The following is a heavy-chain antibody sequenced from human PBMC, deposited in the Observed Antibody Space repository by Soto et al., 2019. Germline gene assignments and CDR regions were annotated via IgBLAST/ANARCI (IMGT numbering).Heavy chain of an antibody. Sequence: GGSLRLSCAASGFTFSSYAMSWVRQAPGKGLEWVSVISGSGGSTDYADSVKGRFTMYRDNSLNTLYLQMNSLRAEDTAVYYCETVVQAALFYYGVDVWGQGTTATVSS. V-gene: IGHV3-23*01. J-gene: IGHJ6*02. CDR3: ETVVQAALFYYGVDV. D-gene: IGHD2-2*01. CDR2: ISGSGGST. CDR1: GFTFSSYA.